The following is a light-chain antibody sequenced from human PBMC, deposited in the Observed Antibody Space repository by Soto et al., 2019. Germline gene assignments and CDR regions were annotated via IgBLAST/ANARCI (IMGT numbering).Light chain of an antibody. CDR2: DVS. CDR1: QSVSSNY. J-gene: IGKJ1*01. V-gene: IGKV3-20*01. CDR3: RQYGISPT. Sequence: DIVLTQSPDTPSLSPGERATLSCRSSQSVSSNYLAWYQQKPDQAPRLVIYDVSGRATGIPDRFSGSGSGTDFTLTISRLEPEDSAVYYCRQYGISPTFGQGTKVEIK.